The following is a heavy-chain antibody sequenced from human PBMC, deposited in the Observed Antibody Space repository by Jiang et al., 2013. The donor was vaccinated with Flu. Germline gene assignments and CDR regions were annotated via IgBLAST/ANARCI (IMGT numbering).Heavy chain of an antibody. J-gene: IGHJ5*02. CDR3: AADYGVDNWFDP. D-gene: IGHD3-16*01. CDR1: GGSFNKFG. Sequence: GAEVKKPGSSVKVSCKVSGGSFNKFGITWVRQAPGQGLEWMGGIIPMLGTTTYAQRFEGRVAMTADKSATTAYMELSSLTADDTAVYYCAADYGVDNWFDPWGQGTQVTVSS. CDR2: IIPMLGTT. V-gene: IGHV1-69*06.